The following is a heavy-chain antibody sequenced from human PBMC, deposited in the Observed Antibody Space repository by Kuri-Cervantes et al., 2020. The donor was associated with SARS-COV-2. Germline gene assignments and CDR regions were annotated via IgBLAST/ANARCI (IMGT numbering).Heavy chain of an antibody. CDR3: ARIRGLAAPGGMDV. V-gene: IGHV3-30*03. CDR2: ISYDGSNK. Sequence: GSLRLSCAASGFTFSSYWMSWVRQAPGKGLEWVAVISYDGSNKYYADSVKGRFTISRDNSKNTLYLQMNSLRAEDTAVYYCARIRGLAAPGGMDVWGQGTTVTVSS. CDR1: GFTFSSYW. J-gene: IGHJ6*02. D-gene: IGHD6-13*01.